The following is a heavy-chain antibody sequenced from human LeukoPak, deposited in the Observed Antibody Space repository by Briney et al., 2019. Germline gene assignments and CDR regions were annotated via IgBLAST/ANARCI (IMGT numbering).Heavy chain of an antibody. J-gene: IGHJ4*02. Sequence: GGSLKLSCAASGFTFSGSAMHWVRQASGKGLEWVGRIRSKANSYATAYAASVKGRFTISRDDSKNTAYLQMNGLKTEDTAVYYCTSPTAMVIDWGQGTLVTVSS. D-gene: IGHD5-18*01. V-gene: IGHV3-73*01. CDR1: GFTFSGSA. CDR3: TSPTAMVID. CDR2: IRSKANSYAT.